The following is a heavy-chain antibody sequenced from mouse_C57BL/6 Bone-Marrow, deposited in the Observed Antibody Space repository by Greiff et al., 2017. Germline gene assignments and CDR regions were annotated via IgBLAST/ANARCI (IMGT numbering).Heavy chain of an antibody. Sequence: EVKLMESGGDLVKPGGSLKLSCAASGFTFSSYGMSWVRQTPDKRLEWVATISSGGSYTYYPDSVKGRFTISRDNAKNTLYLQMSSLKSEDTAMYYCARTGRGEYFDVWGTGTTVTVSS. CDR1: GFTFSSYG. V-gene: IGHV5-6*01. J-gene: IGHJ1*03. CDR2: ISSGGSYT. CDR3: ARTGRGEYFDV. D-gene: IGHD1-1*01.